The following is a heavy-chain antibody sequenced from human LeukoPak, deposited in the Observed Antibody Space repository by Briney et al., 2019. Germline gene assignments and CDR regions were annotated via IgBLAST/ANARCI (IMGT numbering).Heavy chain of an antibody. V-gene: IGHV5-51*01. CDR3: ARPSYYDILTGYYSDAFDI. Sequence: PGALLKTCCNGSGYSISSYWNGCGRQMPGEGVEGVVIIYAGGYDTRYSPSFQGQVTISADKSISTAYLQWSSLKDSDTAMYYCARPSYYDILTGYYSDAFDIWGQGTMVTVFS. J-gene: IGHJ3*02. CDR1: GYSISSYW. D-gene: IGHD3-9*01. CDR2: IYAGGYDT.